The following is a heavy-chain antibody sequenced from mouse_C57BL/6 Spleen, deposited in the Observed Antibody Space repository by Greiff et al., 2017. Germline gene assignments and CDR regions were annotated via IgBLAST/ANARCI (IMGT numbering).Heavy chain of an antibody. CDR1: GYTFTSYW. CDR2: INPSNGGT. Sequence: QVQLQQSGTELVKPGASVKLSCKASGYTFTSYWMHWVKQRPGQGLEWIGNINPSNGGTNYNEKFKSKATLTVDKSSSTAYMQLSSLTSEDSAVYYCARSGRGYYGNNYFDYWGQGTTLTVSS. J-gene: IGHJ2*01. D-gene: IGHD2-1*01. V-gene: IGHV1-53*01. CDR3: ARSGRGYYGNNYFDY.